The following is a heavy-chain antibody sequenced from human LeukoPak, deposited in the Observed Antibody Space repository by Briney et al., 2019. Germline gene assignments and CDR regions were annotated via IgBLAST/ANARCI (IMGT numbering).Heavy chain of an antibody. CDR1: GGSISSGDYY. CDR2: IYYSGST. CDR3: ATRPIWFGESKYYYGMDV. J-gene: IGHJ6*02. Sequence: SQTLSLTCTVSGGSISSGDYYWSWIRQPPGKGLEWIGYIYYSGSTYYNPSLKSRVTISVDNSKSQFSLRLSSVTAADTAVYYCATRPIWFGESKYYYGMDVWGQGTTVTVSS. D-gene: IGHD3-10*01. V-gene: IGHV4-30-4*08.